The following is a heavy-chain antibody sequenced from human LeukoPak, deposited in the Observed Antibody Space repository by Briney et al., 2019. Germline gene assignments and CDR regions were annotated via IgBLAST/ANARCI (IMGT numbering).Heavy chain of an antibody. Sequence: GGSLRLSCAASGITFSSYAMSWVRQAPGKRLGWVSTIVGRGGITYYADSVKGRFTISRDNSKNTLYLQMNSLRAEDTAVYYCARESQEQLAYYMDVWGKGTTVTVSS. D-gene: IGHD6-6*01. CDR1: GITFSSYA. CDR3: ARESQEQLAYYMDV. J-gene: IGHJ6*03. V-gene: IGHV3-23*01. CDR2: IVGRGGIT.